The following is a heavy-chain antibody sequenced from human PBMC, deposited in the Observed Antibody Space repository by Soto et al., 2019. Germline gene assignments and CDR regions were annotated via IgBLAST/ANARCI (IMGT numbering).Heavy chain of an antibody. V-gene: IGHV3-33*01. CDR1: GFTFSSYG. CDR2: IWYDGSNK. Sequence: GGSLRLSCAASGFTFSSYGMHWVRQAPGKGLEWVAVIWYDGSNKYYADSVKGRFTISRDNSKNTLYLQMNSLRAEDTAVYYCARSRSLGLWDYWGQGTLVTVSS. CDR3: ARSRSLGLWDY. J-gene: IGHJ4*02. D-gene: IGHD3-16*01.